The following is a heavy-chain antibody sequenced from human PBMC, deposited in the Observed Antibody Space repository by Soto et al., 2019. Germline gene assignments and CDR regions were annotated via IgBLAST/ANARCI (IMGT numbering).Heavy chain of an antibody. J-gene: IGHJ5*02. D-gene: IGHD3-16*01. CDR1: GGTFSSYA. CDR2: IIPIFGTA. V-gene: IGHV1-69*13. Sequence: GASVKVSCKASGGTFSSYAISWVRQAPGQGLEWMGGIIPIFGTANYAQKFQGRVTITADESTSTAYMELSSLRSEDTAVYYCARDHGGANWFDPWGQGTLVTVYS. CDR3: ARDHGGANWFDP.